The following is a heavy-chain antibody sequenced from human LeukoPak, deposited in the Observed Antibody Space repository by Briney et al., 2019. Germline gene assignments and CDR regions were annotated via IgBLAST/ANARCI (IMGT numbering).Heavy chain of an antibody. CDR1: GFTFSDC. CDR3: ARDYKYAFDN. D-gene: IGHD5-24*01. Sequence: GSLRLSCAASGFTFSDCMNWVRQAPGKGLEWISYIGIDSGNTNYADSVKGRFTISGDKAKNSLYLQMNSLRVEDTAVYYCARDYKYAFDNWGQGTLVTVSS. J-gene: IGHJ4*02. CDR2: IGIDSGNT. V-gene: IGHV3-48*01.